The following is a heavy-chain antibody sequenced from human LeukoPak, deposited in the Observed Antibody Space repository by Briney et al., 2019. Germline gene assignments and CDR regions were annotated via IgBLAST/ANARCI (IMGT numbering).Heavy chain of an antibody. V-gene: IGHV3-11*01. Sequence: PGGALRLSCAASGFTFSDYYMSWFRQAPGKGREGGASISTSDCTNIHYADSVKGRFSISMDNASNSLYLQMNSLRAEDSAVYYCSTSSGISAWCQGTLVTVSS. D-gene: IGHD3-10*01. CDR1: GFTFSDYY. CDR2: ISTSDCTNI. CDR3: STSSGISA. J-gene: IGHJ5*02.